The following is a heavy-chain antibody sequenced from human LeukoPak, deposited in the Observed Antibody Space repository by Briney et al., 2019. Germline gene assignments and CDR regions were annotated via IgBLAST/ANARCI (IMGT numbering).Heavy chain of an antibody. CDR3: ARDHMVRQPL. CDR2: ISYDGSNK. Sequence: GGSLRLSCAASGFTFSSYAMHWVRQAPGKGLEWVAVISYDGSNKYYADSVKGRFTISRDNSKNTLYLQMNSLRAEDTAVYYCARDHMVRQPLWGQGTLVTVSS. CDR1: GFTFSSYA. V-gene: IGHV3-30*14. J-gene: IGHJ4*02. D-gene: IGHD3-10*01.